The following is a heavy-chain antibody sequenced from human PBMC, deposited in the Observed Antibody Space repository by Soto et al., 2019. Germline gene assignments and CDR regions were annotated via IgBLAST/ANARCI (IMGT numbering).Heavy chain of an antibody. CDR1: GFTFSSYW. CDR3: AREVGDDILTGYYLDDAFDI. J-gene: IGHJ3*02. D-gene: IGHD3-9*01. CDR2: INSDGSST. Sequence: GGSLRLSCAASGFTFSSYWMHWVRQAPGKGLVWVSRINSDGSSTSYADSVKGRFTISRDNAKNTLYLQMNSLRAEDTAVYYCAREVGDDILTGYYLDDAFDIWGQGTMVTVSS. V-gene: IGHV3-74*01.